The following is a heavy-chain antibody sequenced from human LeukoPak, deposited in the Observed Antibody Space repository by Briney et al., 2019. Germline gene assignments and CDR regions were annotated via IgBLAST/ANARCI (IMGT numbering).Heavy chain of an antibody. J-gene: IGHJ4*02. V-gene: IGHV3-21*01. CDR3: ARSRYDSSGYYGIIGD. CDR1: GFTFGSYT. CDR2: ITSSSIYT. D-gene: IGHD3-22*01. Sequence: GGSLRLSCAASGFTFGSYTMNWVRQAPGKGLEWISSITSSSIYTYYADSVKGRFTISRDNAKNSLYLEMNSLRAEDTAVYYCARSRYDSSGYYGIIGDWGQGTLVTVSS.